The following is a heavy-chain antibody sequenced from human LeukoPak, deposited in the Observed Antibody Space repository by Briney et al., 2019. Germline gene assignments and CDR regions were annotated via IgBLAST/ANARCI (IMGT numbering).Heavy chain of an antibody. CDR1: GFTFSSYG. V-gene: IGHV3-23*01. CDR2: ISGSGGST. D-gene: IGHD2-2*01. J-gene: IGHJ3*02. CDR3: AKVRPKKYHPLDAFDI. Sequence: PSGGSLRLSCAASGFTFSSYGMHWVRQAPGRGLEWVSAISGSGGSTYYADSVKGRFTISRDNSKNTLYLQMNSLRAEDTAVYYCAKVRPKKYHPLDAFDIWGQGTMVTVSS.